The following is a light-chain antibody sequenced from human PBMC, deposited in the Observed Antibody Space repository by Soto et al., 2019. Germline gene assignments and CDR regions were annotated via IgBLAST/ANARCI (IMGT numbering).Light chain of an antibody. CDR3: QQFGSSPWT. Sequence: EIVLTQSPVTLSLSPVERATLSCRASQSVSSSFLAWYQQKPGQAPRLLIYGASSRATGIPDRFSGSGSGTDFTLTISRLEPEDFAMYYCQQFGSSPWTFGQGTKVDIK. CDR2: GAS. V-gene: IGKV3-20*01. CDR1: QSVSSSF. J-gene: IGKJ1*01.